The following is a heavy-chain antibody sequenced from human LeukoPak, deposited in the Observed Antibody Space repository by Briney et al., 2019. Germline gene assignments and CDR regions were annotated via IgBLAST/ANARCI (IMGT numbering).Heavy chain of an antibody. Sequence: SVKVSCKASGGTFSSCAISWVRQAPGQGLEWMGGIIPIFGTANYAQKFQGRVTITTDESTSIAYMELSSLRSEDTAVYYCARIPYSSSWYQRFDPWGQGTLVTVSS. CDR3: ARIPYSSSWYQRFDP. J-gene: IGHJ5*02. V-gene: IGHV1-69*05. CDR2: IIPIFGTA. CDR1: GGTFSSCA. D-gene: IGHD6-13*01.